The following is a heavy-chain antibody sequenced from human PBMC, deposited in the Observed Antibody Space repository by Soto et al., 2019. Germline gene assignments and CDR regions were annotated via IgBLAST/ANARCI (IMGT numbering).Heavy chain of an antibody. J-gene: IGHJ6*02. Sequence: PGGSLRLSCAATGISLADYAMHWVRQAPGKGLEWVSGINWNSGHIGYTESVKGRFSISRDNAKNSLYLQMNSLRAEDTALYYCAKDLVRGVMGIGSGMDVWGQGTTVTVSS. CDR2: INWNSGHI. CDR3: AKDLVRGVMGIGSGMDV. V-gene: IGHV3-9*01. D-gene: IGHD3-10*01. CDR1: GISLADYA.